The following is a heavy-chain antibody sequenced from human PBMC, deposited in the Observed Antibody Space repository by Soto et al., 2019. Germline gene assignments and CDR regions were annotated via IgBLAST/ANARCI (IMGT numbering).Heavy chain of an antibody. CDR2: IYYSGST. V-gene: IGHV4-39*07. J-gene: IGHJ4*02. Sequence: KASETLSLTCTVSGGSISGSSYYWGWIRQPPGQGLEWIGTIYYSGSTYYNPSLKSRVAISVDTSKNQFSLNVSSVTAADTAVYYCARVKWFGESGFDYWGQGTLVTVSS. CDR3: ARVKWFGESGFDY. D-gene: IGHD3-10*01. CDR1: GGSISGSSYY.